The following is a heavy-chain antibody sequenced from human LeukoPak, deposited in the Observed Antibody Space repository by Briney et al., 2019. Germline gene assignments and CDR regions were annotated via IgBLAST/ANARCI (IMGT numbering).Heavy chain of an antibody. CDR2: IYSGGST. J-gene: IGHJ4*02. V-gene: IGHV3-53*01. CDR1: GFTVSSNY. D-gene: IGHD3-22*01. CDR3: AKKGYYDGSGYYMYYFDH. Sequence: GGSLRLSCAASGFTVSSNYMTWVRQAPGKGLEWVSVIYSGGSTYYADSVTGRFTISRDNSKNTLYLQMNSLRGEDTAVYYCAKKGYYDGSGYYMYYFDHWGQGTLVTVSS.